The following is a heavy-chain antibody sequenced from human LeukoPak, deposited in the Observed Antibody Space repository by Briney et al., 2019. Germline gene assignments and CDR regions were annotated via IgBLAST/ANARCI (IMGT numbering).Heavy chain of an antibody. J-gene: IGHJ4*02. CDR1: GGSISSYY. CDR2: IYYTGNT. Sequence: SETLSLTCTVSGGSISSYYWTWIRQPPGKGLEWIGYIYYTGNTDYNPSLKSRVTISVDTSKNHFSLKLTSVTAADTAVYYCARHFSLLGSSGYYRYFDSWGQGTLVTVSS. D-gene: IGHD3-22*01. CDR3: ARHFSLLGSSGYYRYFDS. V-gene: IGHV4-59*01.